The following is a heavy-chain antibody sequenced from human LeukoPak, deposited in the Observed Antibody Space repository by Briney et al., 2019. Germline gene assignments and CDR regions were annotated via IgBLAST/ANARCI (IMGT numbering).Heavy chain of an antibody. CDR2: ISGSGGST. V-gene: IGHV3-23*01. CDR3: AKAYRIAAAGRGDAFDI. Sequence: GGSLRLSCAASGFTFSSYAMSWVRQAPGKGLEWVSAISGSGGSTYYADSVKGRFTISRDNSKNTLYLQMNSLRAEDTAVYYCAKAYRIAAAGRGDAFDIWGQGTMVTVSS. J-gene: IGHJ3*02. D-gene: IGHD6-13*01. CDR1: GFTFSSYA.